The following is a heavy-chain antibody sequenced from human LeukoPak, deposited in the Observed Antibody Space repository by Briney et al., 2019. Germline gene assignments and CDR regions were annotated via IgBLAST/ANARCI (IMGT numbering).Heavy chain of an antibody. CDR3: ARELPPVVTYYFDY. V-gene: IGHV3-30*03. CDR2: LSSGGSHE. J-gene: IGHJ4*02. Sequence: GGSLRLSCAASGFTFSDYGMHWVRQAPGKGLEWVAVLSSGGSHEYFADSVKGRFTISRDNSKNTLYLQMNSLRAEDTAVYYCARELPPVVTYYFDYWGQGTLVTVSS. D-gene: IGHD3-22*01. CDR1: GFTFSDYG.